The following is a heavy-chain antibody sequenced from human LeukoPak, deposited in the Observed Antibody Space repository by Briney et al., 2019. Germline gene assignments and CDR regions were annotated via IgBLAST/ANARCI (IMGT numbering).Heavy chain of an antibody. J-gene: IGHJ5*02. CDR2: IQYDGSKK. V-gene: IGHV3-30*02. Sequence: GGSLRLSCVASGFTFSSNGMHWVRQAPGKGLEWVTFIQYDGSKKYYADSVKGRFTISRDNSKNSLYLQMNSLRAEDTAVYYCARASSLFDPWGQGTLVTVSS. CDR3: ARASSLFDP. D-gene: IGHD6-6*01. CDR1: GFTFSSNG.